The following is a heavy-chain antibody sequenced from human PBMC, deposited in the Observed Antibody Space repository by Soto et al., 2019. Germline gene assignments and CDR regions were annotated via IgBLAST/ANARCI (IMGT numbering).Heavy chain of an antibody. CDR3: ARVPTMLLGFDV. Sequence: QVRLQESGPGLVKPSETLSLTCSVSGGSVITRSYYWDWVRQPPGGGLEWIGYVDYTGSTQFNPSLTSRVTVSLDTSKNLFSLTLRSVTASDTAVYYCARVPTMLLGFDVWGQGAMVSV. CDR2: VDYTGST. V-gene: IGHV4-61*01. D-gene: IGHD3-10*01. J-gene: IGHJ3*01. CDR1: GGSVITRSYY.